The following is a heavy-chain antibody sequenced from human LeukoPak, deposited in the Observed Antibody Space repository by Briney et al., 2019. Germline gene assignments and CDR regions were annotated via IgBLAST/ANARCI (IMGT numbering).Heavy chain of an antibody. CDR1: GFTFSSYA. CDR2: ISGSGGST. D-gene: IGHD6-25*01. J-gene: IGHJ4*02. V-gene: IGHV3-23*01. CDR3: ARVAACHSVNYFDY. Sequence: PGGSLRLSCAASGFTFSSYAMSWVRQAPGKGLEWVSAISGSGGSTYYADSVRGRFIISRDNAKNSLYLQMNSLRDEDTAVYYCARVAACHSVNYFDYWGQGTLVTVSS.